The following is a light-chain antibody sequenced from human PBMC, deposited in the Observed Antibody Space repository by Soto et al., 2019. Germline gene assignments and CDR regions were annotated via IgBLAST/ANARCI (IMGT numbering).Light chain of an antibody. J-gene: IGKJ1*01. CDR2: LGS. V-gene: IGKV2-28*01. CDR3: MQALQTPA. CDR1: QILLHSNGYNY. Sequence: DTVMTQSPLSLTVTPGHPASISCTSSQILLHSNGYNYLDWYLQKPGQSPQLLIYLGSNRASGVPDRFSGSGSGTDFTLKISRVEAEDVGVYYCMQALQTPAFGQGTKVDI.